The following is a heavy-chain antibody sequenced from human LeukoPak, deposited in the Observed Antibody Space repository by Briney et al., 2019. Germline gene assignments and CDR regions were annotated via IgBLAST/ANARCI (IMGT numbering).Heavy chain of an antibody. CDR3: ARFETVAAKPIEH. J-gene: IGHJ1*01. D-gene: IGHD6-19*01. CDR2: ISSTSTYI. Sequence: PGGSLRLSCAASGFTFSDYSMNWVRQAPGKGLDWVSSISSTSTYILYADSVKDRFTISRDNARNSLYLQMNSLRAEDTVVYYCARFETVAAKPIEHWGPGTLVTVSS. CDR1: GFTFSDYS. V-gene: IGHV3-21*01.